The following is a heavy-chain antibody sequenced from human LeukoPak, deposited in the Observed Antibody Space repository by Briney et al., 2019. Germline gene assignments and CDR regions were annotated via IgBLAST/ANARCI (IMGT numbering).Heavy chain of an antibody. CDR2: VDHTGST. J-gene: IGHJ6*03. D-gene: IGHD4-11*01. CDR1: GFIFSNAW. CDR3: ARGRVSSSTWYSTYYYYFYMDV. V-gene: IGHV4-59*01. Sequence: PGGSLRLSCATSGFIFSNAWMSWIRQPPGKGLEWIGYVDHTGSTKFNPSLNGRVSISRDTSKNLFSLRLRSVTAADTAVYFCARGRVSSSTWYSTYYYYFYMDVWGKGTTVTVSS.